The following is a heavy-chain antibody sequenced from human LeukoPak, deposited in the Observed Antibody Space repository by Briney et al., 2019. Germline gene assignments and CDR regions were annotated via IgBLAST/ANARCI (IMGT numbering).Heavy chain of an antibody. J-gene: IGHJ4*02. CDR1: GGSISRYY. CDR3: ARSQNYYGSGDY. D-gene: IGHD3-10*01. Sequence: SETLSLTCTVSGGSISRYYWSWLRQPPGKALEWIGYIYYTGKTYYNPSLEGRVTILVDTSRNHFSVKLSSVTAADTAVYYCARSQNYYGSGDYWSQGTLVTVSS. V-gene: IGHV4-59*01. CDR2: IYYTGKT.